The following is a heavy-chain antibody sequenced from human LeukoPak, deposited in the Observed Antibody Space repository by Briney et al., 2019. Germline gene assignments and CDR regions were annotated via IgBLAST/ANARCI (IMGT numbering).Heavy chain of an antibody. CDR1: GFTFSSYG. V-gene: IGHV3-30*02. CDR2: IRYDGSNK. Sequence: GGSLRLSCAASGFTFSSYGMHWVRQAPGKGLEWVAFIRYDGSNKYYADSVKDRFTISRDNSKNTLYLQMNSPRAEDTAVYYCAKGGLRTDDAFDIWGQGTMVTVSS. CDR3: AKGGLRTDDAFDI. D-gene: IGHD1-1*01. J-gene: IGHJ3*02.